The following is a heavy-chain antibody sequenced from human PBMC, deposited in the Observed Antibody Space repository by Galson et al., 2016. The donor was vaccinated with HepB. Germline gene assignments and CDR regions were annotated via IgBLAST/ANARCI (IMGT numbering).Heavy chain of an antibody. Sequence: SLRLSCAASGFTFSSYGMHWVRQAPGKGLEWVAVISYDGSTEEYADSVKGRFTISRDNSKNTLYLQMNSLRADDTAVYYCANEIRPNDYWGQGTLVTVSS. CDR1: GFTFSSYG. V-gene: IGHV3-30*18. CDR3: ANEIRPNDY. CDR2: ISYDGSTE. J-gene: IGHJ4*02. D-gene: IGHD4-17*01.